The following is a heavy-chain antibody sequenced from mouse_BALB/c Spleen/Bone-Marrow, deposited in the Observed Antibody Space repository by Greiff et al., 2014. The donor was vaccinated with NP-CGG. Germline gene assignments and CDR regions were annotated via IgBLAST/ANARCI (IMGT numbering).Heavy chain of an antibody. Sequence: VQLQQSGAELVRPGASVKLSCKASGYTFTSYWINWVKQRPGQGLEWIGNIYPSDSYTNYNQKFKDKATLTVDKSSSTAYMQLSSPTSEDPAVYYCTRSGGYYFDYWGQGTTLTVSS. CDR1: GYTFTSYW. CDR3: TRSGGYYFDY. V-gene: IGHV1-69*02. J-gene: IGHJ2*01. CDR2: IYPSDSYT.